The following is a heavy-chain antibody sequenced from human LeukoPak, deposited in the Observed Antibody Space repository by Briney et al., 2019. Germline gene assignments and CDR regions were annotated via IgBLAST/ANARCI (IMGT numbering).Heavy chain of an antibody. CDR1: GGSISSGDYY. CDR3: ARGMPLDVDTAIVNFDY. D-gene: IGHD5-18*01. J-gene: IGHJ4*02. CDR2: INHSGST. Sequence: PSQTLSLTCTVSGGSISSGDYYWSWIRQPPGKGLEWIGEINHSGSTNYNPSLKSRVTISVDTSKNQFSLKLSSVTAADTAVYYCARGMPLDVDTAIVNFDYWGQGTLVTVSS. V-gene: IGHV4-30-4*01.